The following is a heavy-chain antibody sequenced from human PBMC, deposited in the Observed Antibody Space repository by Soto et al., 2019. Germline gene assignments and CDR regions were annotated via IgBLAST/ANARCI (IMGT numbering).Heavy chain of an antibody. CDR3: STRAYDTNGYYRFDP. J-gene: IGHJ5*01. V-gene: IGHV4-34*01. D-gene: IGHD3-22*01. CDR2: INHRGSV. CDR1: GGSFSGHS. Sequence: QVQLQQWGAGLLKPSETLSLTCAAYGGSFSGHSWTWIRQSPGKGLEWIGDINHRGSVNYGPSLKSRVTISLDTSKNQFSLTLSAVTAADTAMYYCSTRAYDTNGYYRFDPWGQGTLVTVSS.